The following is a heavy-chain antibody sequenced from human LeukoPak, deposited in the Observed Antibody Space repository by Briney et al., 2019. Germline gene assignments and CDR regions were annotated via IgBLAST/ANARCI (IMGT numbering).Heavy chain of an antibody. Sequence: SVKVSCKASGGTFSSYAISWVRQAPGQGLEWMGGIIPIFGTANYAQKFQGRVTITADESTSTAYMELSSLRSEDTAVYYCARGMDYGDYVSYWGQGTLVTVSS. CDR1: GGTFSSYA. V-gene: IGHV1-69*13. D-gene: IGHD4-17*01. CDR3: ARGMDYGDYVSY. J-gene: IGHJ4*02. CDR2: IIPIFGTA.